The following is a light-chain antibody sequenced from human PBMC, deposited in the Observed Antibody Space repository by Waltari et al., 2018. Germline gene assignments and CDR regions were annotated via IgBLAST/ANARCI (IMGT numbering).Light chain of an antibody. CDR3: QVWDSSTDHYV. Sequence: SYVLTQPPSVSVAPGKTASITCGGNKIGSKSVHWYQQRPGQAPVLVIHDDTDRPSGIPERFSGSNSENTATLTISRVEAGDEADYYCQVWDSSTDHYVFGSATKVTVL. CDR1: KIGSKS. J-gene: IGLJ1*01. CDR2: DDT. V-gene: IGLV3-21*04.